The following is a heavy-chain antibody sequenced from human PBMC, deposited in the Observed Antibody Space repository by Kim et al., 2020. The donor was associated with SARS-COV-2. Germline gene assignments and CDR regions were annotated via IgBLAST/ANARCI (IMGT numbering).Heavy chain of an antibody. CDR2: IHPSGTRT. CDR1: GYTFTSYY. Sequence: ASVKVSCTASGYTFTSYYVHWVRQAPGQGLEWMGMIHPSGTRTSYAQKFQGRVTMTRDTSTNTVYMELSSLRSEDTAVYYCTGPAGNTPNYFDYWGRGTL. J-gene: IGHJ4*02. V-gene: IGHV1-46*01. CDR3: TGPAGNTPNYFDY.